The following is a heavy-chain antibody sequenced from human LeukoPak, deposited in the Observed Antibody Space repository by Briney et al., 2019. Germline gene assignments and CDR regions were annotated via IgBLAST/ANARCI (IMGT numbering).Heavy chain of an antibody. CDR3: VRRGDASSGWGDHDL. Sequence: SGGSLRLSCAASGFTFNRNAISWVRQHPGKGMEWVSTIGGRGDKTFYAESVKGRFHISRANSKNIVHLPMNSLTGEDTALYYCVRRGDASSGWGDHDLWGGGALVTVSS. J-gene: IGHJ4*02. CDR2: IGGRGDKT. CDR1: GFTFNRNA. D-gene: IGHD6-19*01. V-gene: IGHV3-23*01.